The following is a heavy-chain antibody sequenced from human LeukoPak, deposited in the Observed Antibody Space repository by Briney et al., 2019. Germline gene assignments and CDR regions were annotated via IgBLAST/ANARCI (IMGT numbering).Heavy chain of an antibody. V-gene: IGHV1-69*05. D-gene: IGHD6-6*01. CDR2: IIPIFGTA. J-gene: IGHJ4*02. CDR1: GGTFSSYA. Sequence: ASVKASCKASGGTFSSYAISWVRQAPGQGLEWMGGIIPIFGTANYAQKFQGRVTITTDESTSTAYMELSSLRSEDTAVYYCARTSSSSSWSFDYWGQGTLVTVSS. CDR3: ARTSSSSSWSFDY.